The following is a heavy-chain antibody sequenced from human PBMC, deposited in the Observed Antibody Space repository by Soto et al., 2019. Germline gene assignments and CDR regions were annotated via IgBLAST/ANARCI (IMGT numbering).Heavy chain of an antibody. CDR1: GFTFSSYG. J-gene: IGHJ1*01. CDR2: ISYDGSNK. Sequence: PGGSLRLSCAASGFTFSSYGMHWVRQAPGKGLEWVAVISYDGSNKYYADSVKGRFTISRDNSKNTLYLQMNSLRAEDTAVYYCASSYYDYIWGSYRSKPEFFQHWGQGTLVTVSS. D-gene: IGHD3-16*02. V-gene: IGHV3-30*03. CDR3: ASSYYDYIWGSYRSKPEFFQH.